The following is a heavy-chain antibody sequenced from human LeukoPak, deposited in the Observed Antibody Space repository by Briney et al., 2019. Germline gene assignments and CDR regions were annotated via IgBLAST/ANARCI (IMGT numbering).Heavy chain of an antibody. D-gene: IGHD4/OR15-4a*01. V-gene: IGHV3-48*01. CDR3: ARDYGDYLDY. Sequence: GGSLRLSCAASGFTFSSYSMNWVRQAPGKGLEWVSYISSSSSTIYYADSVKGRFTISRDNAKNSLYLQMNSLRAEDTAVYYCARDYGDYLDYWGQGTLVTVSS. CDR2: ISSSSSTI. J-gene: IGHJ4*02. CDR1: GFTFSSYS.